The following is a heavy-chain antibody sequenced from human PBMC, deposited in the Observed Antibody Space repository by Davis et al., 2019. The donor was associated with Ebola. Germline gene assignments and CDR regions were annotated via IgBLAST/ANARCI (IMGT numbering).Heavy chain of an antibody. Sequence: GESLKISCAATGFTFSSNSMNWVRQAPGKGLEWVSSITSDSGRTSYAESVKGRFTISRDNVKNSLYLQMNTLRAEDTAVYYCVRGWLRSVFDYWDQGTLATVSS. J-gene: IGHJ4*02. D-gene: IGHD5-12*01. V-gene: IGHV3-21*01. CDR1: GFTFSSNS. CDR2: ITSDSGRT. CDR3: VRGWLRSVFDY.